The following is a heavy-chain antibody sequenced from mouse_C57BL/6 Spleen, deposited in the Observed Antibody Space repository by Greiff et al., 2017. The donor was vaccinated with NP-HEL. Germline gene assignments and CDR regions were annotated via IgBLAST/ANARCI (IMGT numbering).Heavy chain of an antibody. CDR1: GFSFNTYA. CDR2: IRSKSNNYAT. J-gene: IGHJ4*01. D-gene: IGHD2-1*01. CDR3: VRQEGLSIYGNYRDYAMDY. Sequence: EVQRVESGGGLVQPKGSLKLSCAASGFSFNTYAMNWVRQAPGKGLEWVARIRSKSNNYATYYADSVKDRFTISRDDSESMLYLQMNNLKTEDTSMYYCVRQEGLSIYGNYRDYAMDYWGQGTSVTVSS. V-gene: IGHV10-1*01.